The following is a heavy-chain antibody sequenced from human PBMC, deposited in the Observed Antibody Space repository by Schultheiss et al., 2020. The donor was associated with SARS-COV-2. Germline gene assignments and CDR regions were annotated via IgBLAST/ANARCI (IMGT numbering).Heavy chain of an antibody. D-gene: IGHD2-8*01. CDR3: ARDAFPFPYCTNGVCYVY. Sequence: SETLSLTCTVSGGSISSYYWGWIRQPPGKGLEWIGSIYYSGSTYYNPSLKSRVTISVDTSKNQFSLKLSSVTAADTAVYYCARDAFPFPYCTNGVCYVYWGQGTLVTVSS. J-gene: IGHJ4*02. V-gene: IGHV4-39*07. CDR2: IYYSGST. CDR1: GGSISSYY.